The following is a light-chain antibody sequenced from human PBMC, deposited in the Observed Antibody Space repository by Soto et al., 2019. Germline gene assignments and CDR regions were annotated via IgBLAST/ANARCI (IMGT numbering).Light chain of an antibody. J-gene: IGKJ3*01. CDR2: GAS. CDR1: QSISSGR. CDR3: QQYGSSLFT. Sequence: EIVLTQSPGTLSLSPGERATLSCRASQSISSGRLAWYQQKPGQAPRLLIYGASSRAAGIPDRFSGSGSGTDFTLTISRLEPEDFAVYYCQQYGSSLFTFGPGTKVDIK. V-gene: IGKV3-20*01.